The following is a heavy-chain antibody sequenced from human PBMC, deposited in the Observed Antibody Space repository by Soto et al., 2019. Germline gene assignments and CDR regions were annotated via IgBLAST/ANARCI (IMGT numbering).Heavy chain of an antibody. Sequence: QVQLVQSGAEVKKPGSSVKVSCKASGGTFSSYAISWVRQAPGQGLEWMGGIIPIFGTANYAQKFQGRVTITADESTRTAYMELSSLRSEDTAVYYCARDKGRYCSSTSCYQGIGWFDPWGQGTLVTVSS. CDR2: IIPIFGTA. CDR3: ARDKGRYCSSTSCYQGIGWFDP. D-gene: IGHD2-2*01. V-gene: IGHV1-69*01. J-gene: IGHJ5*02. CDR1: GGTFSSYA.